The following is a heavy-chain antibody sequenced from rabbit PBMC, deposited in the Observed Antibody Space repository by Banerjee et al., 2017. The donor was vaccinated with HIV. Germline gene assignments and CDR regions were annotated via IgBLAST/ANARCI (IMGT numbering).Heavy chain of an antibody. CDR1: GFTISSSYY. V-gene: IGHV1S45*01. CDR3: AREPDGDYGYGDL. D-gene: IGHD6-1*01. Sequence: QEQLVESGGGLVQPGGSLTLSCKASGFTISSSYYMCWVRQAPGKGLEWIACIYTGTSGNTYYASWAKGRFSISKTSSTTVTLQMTSLTAADTATYFCAREPDGDYGYGDLWGQGTLVTVS. J-gene: IGHJ3*01. CDR2: IYTGTSGNT.